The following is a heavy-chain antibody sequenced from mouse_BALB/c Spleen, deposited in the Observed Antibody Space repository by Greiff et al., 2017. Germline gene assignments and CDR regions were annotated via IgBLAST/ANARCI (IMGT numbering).Heavy chain of an antibody. CDR2: INPSNGRT. V-gene: IGHV1S81*02. Sequence: KESCKASGYTFTSYWMHWVKQRPGQGLEWIGEINPSNGRTNYNEKFKSKATLTVDKSSSTAYMQLSSLTSEDSAVYYCARNFDYWGQGTTLTVSS. J-gene: IGHJ2*01. CDR1: GYTFTSYW. CDR3: ARNFDY.